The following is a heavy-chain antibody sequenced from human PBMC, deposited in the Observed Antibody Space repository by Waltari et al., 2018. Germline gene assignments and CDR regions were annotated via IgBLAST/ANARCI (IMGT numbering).Heavy chain of an antibody. J-gene: IGHJ4*02. CDR2: IRKDGGVK. D-gene: IGHD6-19*01. V-gene: IGHV3-7*01. Sequence: EVQLVESGGGLVQPGGALRLSRVCSVFTSSTHWLPWVRQVPGKGLEWVATIRKDGGVKYYVDSVKGRFTISRDNARNSLFLQMSSLRVEDTAIYYCASQIRYNSGWIPLDYWGQGTLVTVSS. CDR3: ASQIRYNSGWIPLDY. CDR1: VFTSSTHW.